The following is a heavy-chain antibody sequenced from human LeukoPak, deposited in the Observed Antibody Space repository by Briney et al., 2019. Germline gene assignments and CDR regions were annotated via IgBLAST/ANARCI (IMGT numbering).Heavy chain of an antibody. CDR1: GFTFSNYW. Sequence: QPGGSLRLSCAASGFTFSNYWMHWVRQAPGKGLVRVSRITSEGSSTSYADSVKGRFTISRDNAKSTLYLQMNSLRAEDTAVYYCARGSSVVALDWGQGTLVTVSS. V-gene: IGHV3-74*01. CDR2: ITSEGSST. CDR3: ARGSSVVALD. D-gene: IGHD2-15*01. J-gene: IGHJ4*02.